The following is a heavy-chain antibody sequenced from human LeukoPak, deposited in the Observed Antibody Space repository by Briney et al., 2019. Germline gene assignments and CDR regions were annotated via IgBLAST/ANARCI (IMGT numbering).Heavy chain of an antibody. CDR2: ISWNSGNI. J-gene: IGHJ4*02. CDR3: AKGSYFGSPFGY. Sequence: GGSLRLSCAASGFNFDGHAMQWVRQAPGKGLEWVSGISWNSGNIGYADSVKGRFTISRDNAKNSLYLQMNSLRAEDMALYYCAKGSYFGSPFGYWGQGTLVTVSS. D-gene: IGHD3-10*01. V-gene: IGHV3-9*03. CDR1: GFNFDGHA.